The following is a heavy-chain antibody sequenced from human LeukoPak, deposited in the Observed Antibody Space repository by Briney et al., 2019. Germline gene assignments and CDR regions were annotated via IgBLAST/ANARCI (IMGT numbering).Heavy chain of an antibody. CDR1: GYTFTSYY. CDR2: INPSGGST. CDR3: ARLDGITDAFDI. Sequence: ASVKVSCEASGYTFTSYYMHWVRQAPGQGLEWMGIINPSGGSTSYAQKFQGRVTMTRDTSTSTVYMELSSLRSEDTAVYYCARLDGITDAFDIWGQGTMVTVSS. J-gene: IGHJ3*02. V-gene: IGHV1-46*03. D-gene: IGHD1-14*01.